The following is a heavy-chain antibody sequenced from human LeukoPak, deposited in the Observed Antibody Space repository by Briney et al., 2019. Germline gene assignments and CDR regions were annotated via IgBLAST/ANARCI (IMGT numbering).Heavy chain of an antibody. J-gene: IGHJ3*02. CDR1: GFTFSDYY. CDR3: MLRVVTKGAAFDI. CDR2: ISSSGSTI. D-gene: IGHD2-21*02. Sequence: GGSLRLSCAASGFTFSDYYMSWIRQAPGKGLEWVSYISSSGSTIYYADSVKGRFTISRDNAKNSLYLQMNSLRAEDTAAYYCMLRVVTKGAAFDIWGQGTMVTVSS. V-gene: IGHV3-11*04.